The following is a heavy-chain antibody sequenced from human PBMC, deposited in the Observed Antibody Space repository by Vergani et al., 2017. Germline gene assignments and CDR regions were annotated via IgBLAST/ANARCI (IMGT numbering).Heavy chain of an antibody. CDR1: GDSVSSNSAA. Sequence: QVQLQQSGPGLVKPSQTLSLTCAISGDSVSSNSAAWNWIRQSPSRGLEWLGRTYYRSKWYNDYAVSVKSRITINPDTSKNQFSLQLNSVTPEDTAVYYCARAEIVWNYVGPRQYYGMDVWGQGTTVTVSS. CDR3: ARAEIVWNYVGPRQYYGMDV. CDR2: TYYRSKWYN. J-gene: IGHJ6*02. D-gene: IGHD1-7*01. V-gene: IGHV6-1*01.